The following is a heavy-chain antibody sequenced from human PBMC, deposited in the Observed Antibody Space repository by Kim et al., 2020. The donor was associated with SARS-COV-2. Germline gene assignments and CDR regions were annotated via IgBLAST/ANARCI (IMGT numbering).Heavy chain of an antibody. J-gene: IGHJ4*02. CDR3: ATGAGILTGYYGY. Sequence: YAEKYPGRVTMTEDTSTDTAYMELSSLRSEDTAVYYCATGAGILTGYYGYWGQGTLVTVSS. V-gene: IGHV1-24*01. D-gene: IGHD3-9*01.